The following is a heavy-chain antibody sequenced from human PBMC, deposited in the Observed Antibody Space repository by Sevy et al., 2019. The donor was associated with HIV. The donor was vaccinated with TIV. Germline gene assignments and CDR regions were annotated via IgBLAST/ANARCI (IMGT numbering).Heavy chain of an antibody. CDR3: AKAGYYDSSGYYFGY. CDR1: GFTFSSYA. V-gene: IGHV3-23*01. J-gene: IGHJ4*02. CDR2: ISGSGGST. D-gene: IGHD3-22*01. Sequence: GGSLRLSCAASGFTFSSYAMSWVRQAPGKGLEWVSAISGSGGSTYYADSVKGRFTISRDNSKNTLYLQMNSLRAEDTAVYYCAKAGYYDSSGYYFGYWGQGTLVTVSS.